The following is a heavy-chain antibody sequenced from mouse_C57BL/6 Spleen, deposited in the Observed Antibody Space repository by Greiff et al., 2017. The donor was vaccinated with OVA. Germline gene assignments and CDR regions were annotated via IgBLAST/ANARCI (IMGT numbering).Heavy chain of an antibody. Sequence: VQLQQSGAELVRPGTSVKVSCKASGYAFTNYLIEWVKQRPGQGLEWIGVINPGSGGTNYNEKFKGKATLTADKSSSTAYMQLSSLTSEDSAVYFCARSGYYGSSPCDYWGQGTTLTVSS. D-gene: IGHD1-1*01. V-gene: IGHV1-54*01. CDR1: GYAFTNYL. CDR2: INPGSGGT. CDR3: ARSGYYGSSPCDY. J-gene: IGHJ2*01.